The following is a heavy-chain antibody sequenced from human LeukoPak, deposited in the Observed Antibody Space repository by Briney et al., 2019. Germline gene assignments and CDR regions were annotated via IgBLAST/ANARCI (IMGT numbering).Heavy chain of an antibody. CDR1: GFTFSSYA. CDR2: ISGSGGST. D-gene: IGHD3-22*01. Sequence: PGGSLRLSCAASGFTFSSYAMSWVRQAPGKGLEWVSAISGSGGSTYYADSVKGRFTISRDNSKNTPYLQMNSLRAEDTAVYYCAKAWYYYDSSGYRYYFDYWGQGTLVTVSS. V-gene: IGHV3-23*01. J-gene: IGHJ4*02. CDR3: AKAWYYYDSSGYRYYFDY.